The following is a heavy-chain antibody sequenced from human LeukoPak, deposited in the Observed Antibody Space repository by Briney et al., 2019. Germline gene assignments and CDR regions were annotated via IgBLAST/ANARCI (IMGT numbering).Heavy chain of an antibody. Sequence: SETLSLTCTVSGGSISSYYWSWIRQPAGKGLEWIGRIYTSGSTNYNPSLKSRVTISVDKSKNQFSLKLSSVTAADTAVYYCARDSYGSGSYYPQGYYYCMDVWGKGTTVTVSS. D-gene: IGHD3-10*01. V-gene: IGHV4-4*07. CDR3: ARDSYGSGSYYPQGYYYCMDV. J-gene: IGHJ6*03. CDR1: GGSISSYY. CDR2: IYTSGST.